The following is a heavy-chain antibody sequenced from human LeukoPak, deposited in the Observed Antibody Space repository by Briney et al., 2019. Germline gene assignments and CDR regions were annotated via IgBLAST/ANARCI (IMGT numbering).Heavy chain of an antibody. CDR2: IWYAANNN. D-gene: IGHD3-10*01. V-gene: IGHV3-33*01. CDR3: ARGPQFGFDY. CDR1: GFSFSSYS. Sequence: PGGSLRLSCATSGFSFSSYSMHWVRQAPGKGLEWVAVIWYAANNNYYADSVKGRFTISRDNSRNTLYLQMNSLRAEDTAVYYCARGPQFGFDYWGQGTLVTVSS. J-gene: IGHJ4*02.